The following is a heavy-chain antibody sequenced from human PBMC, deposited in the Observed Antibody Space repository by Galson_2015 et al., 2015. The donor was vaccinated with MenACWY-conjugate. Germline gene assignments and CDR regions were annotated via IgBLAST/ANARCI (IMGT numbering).Heavy chain of an antibody. Sequence: LRLSCAASGFTFDDYAMHWVRQPPGKGLEWVSGISWNSGSIGYADSVKGRFTISRDNAKKSLYLQMNSLRAEDTAFYYCARGSLAVAGTDYWGQGTLVTVSS. V-gene: IGHV3-9*01. D-gene: IGHD6-19*01. CDR1: GFTFDDYA. J-gene: IGHJ4*02. CDR3: ARGSLAVAGTDY. CDR2: ISWNSGSI.